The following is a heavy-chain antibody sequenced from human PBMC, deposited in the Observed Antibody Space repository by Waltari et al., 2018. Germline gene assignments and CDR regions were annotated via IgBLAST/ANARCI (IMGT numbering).Heavy chain of an antibody. Sequence: VELMGLGGGLTEPGGSRTLSWPSPALPAMSDSLTGVRQAPGKGLVWVSVIYSGGSTYYADSGKGRFTISKENSNTTQHQQRSRLRAENTAEYYCASDVEYVYKYMANWGQGTLVTVSS. V-gene: IGHV3-53*01. CDR2: IYSGGST. CDR3: ASDVEYVYKYMAN. CDR1: ALPAMSDS. J-gene: IGHJ4*02. D-gene: IGHD2-8*02.